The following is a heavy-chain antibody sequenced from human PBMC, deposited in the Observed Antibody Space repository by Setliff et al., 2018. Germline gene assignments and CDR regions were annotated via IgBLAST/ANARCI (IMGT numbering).Heavy chain of an antibody. Sequence: GESLKISCKGSGYSFSTCWIGWVRQMPGKGLEWMGIIYPGDSITRYSPSFQGQVTISVDKSINTAYLQWSSLRASDTAIYYCARHPYYYGSGTYLDNSNRWFDPWGQGTLVTVS. CDR3: ARHPYYYGSGTYLDNSNRWFDP. D-gene: IGHD3-10*01. J-gene: IGHJ5*02. V-gene: IGHV5-51*01. CDR1: GYSFSTCW. CDR2: IYPGDSIT.